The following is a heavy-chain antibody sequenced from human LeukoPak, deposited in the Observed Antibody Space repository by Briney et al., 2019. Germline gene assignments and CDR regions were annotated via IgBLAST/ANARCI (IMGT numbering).Heavy chain of an antibody. CDR2: IYTSGST. Sequence: SETLSLTCTVSGGSISSYYWSWIRQPAGKGLEWIGRIYTSGSTNYNPSLKSRVTMSVDTSKNQFSLKLSSVTAADTAVYYCARTYYDFWSGYYVRNYGMDVWGQGTTVTVSS. CDR1: GGSISSYY. V-gene: IGHV4-4*07. J-gene: IGHJ6*02. D-gene: IGHD3-3*01. CDR3: ARTYYDFWSGYYVRNYGMDV.